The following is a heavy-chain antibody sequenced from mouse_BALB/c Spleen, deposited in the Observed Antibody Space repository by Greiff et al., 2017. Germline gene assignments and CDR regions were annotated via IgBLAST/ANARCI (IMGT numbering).Heavy chain of an antibody. CDR3: TRDAMDY. Sequence: QVHVKQSGAELVKPGASVKLSCTASGYTFTSTYMYWVKQRPGQGLEWIGEINPSNGGTNFEEKFKSKATLTVDKSSSTAYMQLSSLTSEDSAVYYCTRDAMDYWGQGTTVTVSS. V-gene: IGHV1S81*02. CDR1: GYTFTSTY. J-gene: IGHJ4*01. CDR2: INPSNGGT.